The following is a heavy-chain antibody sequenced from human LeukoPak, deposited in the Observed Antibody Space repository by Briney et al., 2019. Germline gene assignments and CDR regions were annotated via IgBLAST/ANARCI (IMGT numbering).Heavy chain of an antibody. CDR2: IYYSGST. D-gene: IGHD3-22*01. Sequence: SETLSLTCTVSGGSISSYYWSWIRQPPGKGLEWIGYIYYSGSTNYNSSLKSRVTISVDTSKNQFSLKLSSVTAADTAVYYCARGKYYYDSSGSLYYFDYWGQGTLVTVSS. CDR3: ARGKYYYDSSGSLYYFDY. V-gene: IGHV4-59*01. CDR1: GGSISSYY. J-gene: IGHJ4*02.